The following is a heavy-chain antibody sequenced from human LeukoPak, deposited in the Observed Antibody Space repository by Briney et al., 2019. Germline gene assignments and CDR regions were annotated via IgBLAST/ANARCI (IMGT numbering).Heavy chain of an antibody. CDR1: GGTFSSYA. V-gene: IGHV1-69*04. D-gene: IGHD3-9*01. J-gene: IGHJ3*02. CDR2: IIPILGIA. Sequence: ASVKVSCKASGGTFSSYAISWVRQAPGQGLEWMGRIIPILGIANYAQKLQGRVTMTTDTSTSTAYMELRSLRSDDTAVYYCARDQYDILTGSHDAFDIWGQGTMVTVSS. CDR3: ARDQYDILTGSHDAFDI.